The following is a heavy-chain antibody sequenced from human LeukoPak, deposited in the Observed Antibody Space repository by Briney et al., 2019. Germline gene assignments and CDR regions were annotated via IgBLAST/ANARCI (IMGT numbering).Heavy chain of an antibody. Sequence: PGRSLRLSCAASGFTFSSYGMHWVRQAPCKGLEWVAVIWYDGSNKYYADSVKGRFTISRDNSKNTLYLQMNSLRAEDTAVYYCARTRGGYSGYDLDYWGQGTLVTVSS. V-gene: IGHV3-33*01. CDR1: GFTFSSYG. CDR3: ARTRGGYSGYDLDY. CDR2: IWYDGSNK. J-gene: IGHJ4*02. D-gene: IGHD5-12*01.